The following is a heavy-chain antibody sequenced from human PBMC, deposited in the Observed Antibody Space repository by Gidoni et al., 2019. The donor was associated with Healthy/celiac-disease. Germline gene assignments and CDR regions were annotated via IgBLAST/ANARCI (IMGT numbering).Heavy chain of an antibody. D-gene: IGHD1-26*01. Sequence: EVQLVESGGGLVQPGRSLRLSCAASGFTFDDYAMHWVRQAPGKGLEWVSGISWNSGSIGYADSVKGRFTISRDNAKNSLYLQMNSLRAEDTALYYCAKDIRAGYSGWYDDWGQGTLVTVSS. CDR1: GFTFDDYA. CDR2: ISWNSGSI. V-gene: IGHV3-9*01. J-gene: IGHJ5*02. CDR3: AKDIRAGYSGWYDD.